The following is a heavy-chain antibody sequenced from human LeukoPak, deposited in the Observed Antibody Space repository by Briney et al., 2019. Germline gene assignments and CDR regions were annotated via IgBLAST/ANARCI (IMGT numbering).Heavy chain of an antibody. J-gene: IGHJ4*02. V-gene: IGHV5-10-1*01. CDR3: ARSLFDYDILTGHDY. Sequence: GESLRISFQGPGYRSTTYWISWVRQMSAKGLEWMGTIDPSDSYTKYSPTFQGHVTISADKSISTAYLQWSSLKASDTAVYYCARSLFDYDILTGHDYWGQGTLVTVSS. CDR2: IDPSDSYT. D-gene: IGHD3-9*01. CDR1: GYRSTTYW.